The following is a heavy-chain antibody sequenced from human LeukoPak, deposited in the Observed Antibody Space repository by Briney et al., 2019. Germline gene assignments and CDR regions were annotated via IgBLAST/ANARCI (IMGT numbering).Heavy chain of an antibody. CDR1: GDSVSSNSAA. CDR3: ARELDIVATPHYYGMDV. Sequence: SQTLSLTCAISGDSVSSNSAAWNWIRRSPSRGLEWLGRTYYRSKWYNDYAASVKSRITINPDTSKNQFSLQLNSVTPEDTAVYYCARELDIVATPHYYGMDVWGQGTTVTVSS. D-gene: IGHD5-12*01. CDR2: TYYRSKWYN. V-gene: IGHV6-1*01. J-gene: IGHJ6*02.